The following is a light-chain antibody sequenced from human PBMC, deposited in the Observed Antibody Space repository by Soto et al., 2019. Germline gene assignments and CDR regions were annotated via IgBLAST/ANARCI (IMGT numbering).Light chain of an antibody. J-gene: IGLJ1*01. CDR3: SSYTTSSTLYV. Sequence: QSVLTQPASVSGSPGQSITISCTGTSSDVGGYNYVSWYQQHPGKAPKLMIYDVSNRPSGVSNRFSGSKSGNTASLTISGLQADDQAASYCSSYTTSSTLYVFGTGTEVTVL. V-gene: IGLV2-14*01. CDR1: SSDVGGYNY. CDR2: DVS.